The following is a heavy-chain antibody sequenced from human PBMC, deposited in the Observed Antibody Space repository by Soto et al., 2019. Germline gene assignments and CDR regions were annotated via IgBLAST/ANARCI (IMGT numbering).Heavy chain of an antibody. CDR3: AKDLGPFDI. V-gene: IGHV3-9*01. J-gene: IGHJ3*02. CDR2: LSWNSALI. CDR1: GFTFNDYA. Sequence: EVQLVESGGGLVQPGRSLRLSCVASGFTFNDYAMHWVRQPPGKGLEWVSGLSWNSALIAYADSVKGRFTISRDNAKNSLYLQMNSLRAEDTALYYCAKDLGPFDIWGQGTIVTVSS.